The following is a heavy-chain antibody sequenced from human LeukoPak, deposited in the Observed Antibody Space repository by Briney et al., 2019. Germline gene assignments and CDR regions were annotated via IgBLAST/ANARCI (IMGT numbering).Heavy chain of an antibody. CDR2: ISGSGGST. CDR1: GFTFSSYA. V-gene: IGHV3-23*01. CDR3: AKAIVVVVAATPPDY. J-gene: IGHJ4*02. D-gene: IGHD2-15*01. Sequence: GGSLRLSCAASGFTFSSYAMSWVRQAPGKGLEWVSAISGSGGSTYYADSVKGRFTISRDNSKNTLYLQTNSLRAEDTAVYYCAKAIVVVVAATPPDYWGQGTLVTVSS.